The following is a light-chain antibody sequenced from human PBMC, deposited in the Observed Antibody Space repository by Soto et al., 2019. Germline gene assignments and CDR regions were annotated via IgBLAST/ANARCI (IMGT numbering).Light chain of an antibody. CDR1: QTISSW. V-gene: IGKV1-5*01. CDR2: DAS. J-gene: IGKJ1*01. CDR3: QHYNSYSEA. Sequence: DIQMTQSPSTLSVSVGDRFTITCRASQTISSWLAWYQQKPGKAPKLLIYDASSLESGVPSRFSGSGSGTEFTLTISSLQPDDFATYYCQHYNSYSEAFGQGTKVDIK.